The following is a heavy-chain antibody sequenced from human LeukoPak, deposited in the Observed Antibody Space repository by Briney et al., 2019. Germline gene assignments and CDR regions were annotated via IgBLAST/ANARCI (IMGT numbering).Heavy chain of an antibody. J-gene: IGHJ4*02. CDR2: MNPNSGNT. CDR3: ARGRTWDVGATTGY. Sequence: ASVKVSCKASGYTFTSYDINWVRQATGQGLEWMGWMNPNSGNTGYAQKFQGRVTMTRNTSISTAYMELSSLRSEDTAVYYCARGRTWDVGATTGYWGQGNLVTVSS. CDR1: GYTFTSYD. V-gene: IGHV1-8*01. D-gene: IGHD1-26*01.